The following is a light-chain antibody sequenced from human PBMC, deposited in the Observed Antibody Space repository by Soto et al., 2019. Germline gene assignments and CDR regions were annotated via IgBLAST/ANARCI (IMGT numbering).Light chain of an antibody. CDR2: VTS. CDR3: QQYGNSPPYS. CDR1: QSVSTTD. V-gene: IGKV3-20*01. Sequence: EIVLTQSPGSLSLSPGEGATLSCSASQSVSTTDLAWYQLKPGQAPRLVIYVTSSRAAGIQDRFRGSGSGTEFTLTISSLEPEDVGVYFCQQYGNSPPYSFGQGTKLEIK. J-gene: IGKJ2*03.